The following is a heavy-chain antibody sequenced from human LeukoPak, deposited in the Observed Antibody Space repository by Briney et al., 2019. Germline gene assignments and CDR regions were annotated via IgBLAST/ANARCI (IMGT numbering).Heavy chain of an antibody. CDR1: GGSISSHY. V-gene: IGHV4-59*11. Sequence: SETLSLTCTVSGGSISSHYWSWIRQPPGKGLEWIGYIYYSGSTNYNPSLKSRVTISVDTSKNQFSLKLSSVTAADTAVYYCARVEMPTHKRFYYYMDVWGKGTTVTVSS. J-gene: IGHJ6*03. CDR3: ARVEMPTHKRFYYYMDV. CDR2: IYYSGST. D-gene: IGHD5-24*01.